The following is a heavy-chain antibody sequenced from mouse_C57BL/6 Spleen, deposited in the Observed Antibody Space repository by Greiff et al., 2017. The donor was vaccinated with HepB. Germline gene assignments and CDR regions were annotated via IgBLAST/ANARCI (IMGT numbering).Heavy chain of an antibody. CDR3: GRGTGVGGYAMDY. D-gene: IGHD1-1*01. CDR1: GYTFTSYW. Sequence: QLQQPGAELVKPGASVKLSCKASGYTFTSYWMHWVKQRPGQGPEWIGMIHPKSGSTNYNEKLKSKATLTVDKSSSTAYMKLSSLTSEDSAVYYCGRGTGVGGYAMDYWGQGTSVTVSS. J-gene: IGHJ4*01. CDR2: IHPKSGST. V-gene: IGHV1-64*01.